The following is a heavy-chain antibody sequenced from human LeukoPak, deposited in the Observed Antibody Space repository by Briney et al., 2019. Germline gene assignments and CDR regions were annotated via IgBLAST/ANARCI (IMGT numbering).Heavy chain of an antibody. J-gene: IGHJ4*02. V-gene: IGHV4-39*07. D-gene: IGHD3-22*01. CDR2: VLRSGST. CDR3: ATYYDISGYRFDY. Sequence: SETLSLTCTVSGGSISSGDYYWSWIRQPPGKGLEWIGEVLRSGSTNYNPSLKSRVTMSIDTSKNQFSLKLNSVTAADTAVYYCATYYDISGYRFDYWGQGTLVTVSS. CDR1: GGSISSGDYY.